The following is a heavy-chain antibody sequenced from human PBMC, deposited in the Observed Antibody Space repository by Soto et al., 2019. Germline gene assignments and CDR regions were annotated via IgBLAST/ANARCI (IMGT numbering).Heavy chain of an antibody. J-gene: IGHJ6*03. CDR2: IYPGDSDT. CDR1: GYSFTSYW. CDR3: ARSLTSEYDFWSGDSQRYYMDV. D-gene: IGHD3-3*01. Sequence: GESLKISCKGSGYSFTSYWIGWVRQMPGKGLEWMGIIYPGDSDTRYSPSFQGQVTISADKSISTAYLQWSSLKASDTAMYYCARSLTSEYDFWSGDSQRYYMDVWGKGTTVTVSS. V-gene: IGHV5-51*01.